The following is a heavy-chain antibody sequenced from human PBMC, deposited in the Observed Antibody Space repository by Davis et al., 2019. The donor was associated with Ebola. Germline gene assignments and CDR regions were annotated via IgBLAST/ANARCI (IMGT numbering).Heavy chain of an antibody. J-gene: IGHJ6*02. Sequence: AASVTVSCQASGGTFSSYAISWVRQAPGQGLEWMGWISAYNGNTKYAQKLQGRVTMTTDTSTSTAYMELRSLRSDDTAVYYCARVGYCSGGSCKTYYYYGMDVWGQGTTVTVSS. CDR2: ISAYNGNT. V-gene: IGHV1-18*01. D-gene: IGHD2-15*01. CDR1: GGTFSSYA. CDR3: ARVGYCSGGSCKTYYYYGMDV.